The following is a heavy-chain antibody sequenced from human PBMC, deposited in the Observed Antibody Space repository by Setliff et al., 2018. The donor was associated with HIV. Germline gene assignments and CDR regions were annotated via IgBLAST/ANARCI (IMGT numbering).Heavy chain of an antibody. CDR3: ARHGPYYYDSSGYPRNVYFDP. CDR2: IYYSGST. Sequence: SETLSLTCTVSGGSISSGSYYWSWIRQPPGKGLEWIGYIYYSGSTFYNPSLKSRVSISLDMSKNLFSLNLTSVTAADTAVYYCARHGPYYYDSSGYPRNVYFDPWGRGTLVTVSS. V-gene: IGHV4-39*01. CDR1: GGSISSGSYY. J-gene: IGHJ2*01. D-gene: IGHD3-22*01.